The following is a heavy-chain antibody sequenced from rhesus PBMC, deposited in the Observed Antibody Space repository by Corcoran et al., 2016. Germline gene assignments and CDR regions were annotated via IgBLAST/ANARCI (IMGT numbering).Heavy chain of an antibody. V-gene: IGHV4S11*01. CDR1: GGSISSSY. CDR2: IDSSGST. Sequence: QVQLQESGPGLVLPSETLSLTCALSGGSISSSYWSWIRQAPGEGLEWIGRIDSSGSTYYKPSLKSRVTLSVDTSKNQLSLKLSSVTAADTAVYYCARSRYYYGSGYFDYWGQGVLVTVSS. J-gene: IGHJ4*01. CDR3: ARSRYYYGSGYFDY. D-gene: IGHD3-28*01.